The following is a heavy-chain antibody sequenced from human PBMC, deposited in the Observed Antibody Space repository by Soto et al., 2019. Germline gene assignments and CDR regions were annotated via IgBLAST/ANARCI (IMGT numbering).Heavy chain of an antibody. J-gene: IGHJ6*02. V-gene: IGHV1-69*01. CDR3: AGDYGGNSDYYYGMDV. CDR2: IIPIFGTA. D-gene: IGHD4-17*01. CDR1: GGTFSSYA. Sequence: QVQLVQSGAEVKKPGSSVKVSCKASGGTFSSYAISWVRQAPGQGLEWMGGIIPIFGTANYAQKFQGRVKITADESTSTAYMELSSLRSEDTAVYYCAGDYGGNSDYYYGMDVWGQGTTVTVSS.